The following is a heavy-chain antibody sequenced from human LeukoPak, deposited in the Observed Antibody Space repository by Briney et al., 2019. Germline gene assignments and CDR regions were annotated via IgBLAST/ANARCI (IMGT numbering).Heavy chain of an antibody. CDR2: INSDGSST. Sequence: PGGSLRLSCAASGFTFSTYPMNWVRQAPGKGLVWVSRINSDGSSTSYADSVKGRFTISRDNAKNTLYLQMNSLRAEDTAVYYCARDKVATEATDAFDIWGQGTMVTVSS. D-gene: IGHD5-12*01. CDR1: GFTFSTYP. V-gene: IGHV3-74*01. J-gene: IGHJ3*02. CDR3: ARDKVATEATDAFDI.